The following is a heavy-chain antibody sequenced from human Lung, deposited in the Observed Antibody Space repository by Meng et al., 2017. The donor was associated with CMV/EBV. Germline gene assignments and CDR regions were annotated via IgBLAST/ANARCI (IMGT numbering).Heavy chain of an antibody. Sequence: GGSLRLXCAASGFIFSKYVMHWVRQAPGKGLEWVAALSSDGNTKYYGNSARGRFTMSGDNSQNTVYLDMQGLRPEDTALYYCARELKLRVNFDNWDQGTMVTVSS. J-gene: IGHJ4*02. CDR3: ARELKLRVNFDN. D-gene: IGHD6-6*01. CDR2: LSSDGNTK. CDR1: GFIFSKYV. V-gene: IGHV3-30*03.